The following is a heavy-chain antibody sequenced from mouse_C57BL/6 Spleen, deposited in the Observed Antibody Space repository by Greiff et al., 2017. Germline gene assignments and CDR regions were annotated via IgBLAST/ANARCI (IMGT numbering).Heavy chain of an antibody. CDR1: GFTFSDYY. Sequence: EVKLVESEGGLVQPGSSMKLSCTASGFTFSDYYMAWVRQVPEKGLEWVANINYDGSSTYYLDSLKSRFIISRDNAKNILYLQMSSLKSEDTATYYCAREGDYYGVPGDFDVWGTGTTVTVSS. D-gene: IGHD1-1*01. CDR2: INYDGSST. V-gene: IGHV5-16*01. J-gene: IGHJ1*03. CDR3: AREGDYYGVPGDFDV.